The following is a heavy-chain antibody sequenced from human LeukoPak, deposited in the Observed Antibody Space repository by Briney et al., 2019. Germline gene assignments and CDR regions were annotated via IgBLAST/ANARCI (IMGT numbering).Heavy chain of an antibody. CDR2: IYGDVDT. D-gene: IGHD2-21*02. J-gene: IGHJ3*02. CDR1: GFSVISNY. Sequence: GGSLRLSCAASGFSVISNYMNWVRQAPGKGLERVSLIYGDVDTYYADSMKGRFIISRDNSKDTLHLQMNSLRAEDTAIYYCTRGVTVRGGPFDIWGQGTMVTVSS. V-gene: IGHV3-53*01. CDR3: TRGVTVRGGPFDI.